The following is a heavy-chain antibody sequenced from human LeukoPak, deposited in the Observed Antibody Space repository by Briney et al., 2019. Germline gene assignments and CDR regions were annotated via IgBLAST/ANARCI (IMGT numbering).Heavy chain of an antibody. Sequence: GGSLRLSCTASGFTVRTNYMSWVRQAPGKGLEWVSVIYSSGDTYYADSVKGRLTISRVDSKNTLYLQMNSLRAEDTAVYYCARAYYDILTTDSWGQGTLVSVSS. V-gene: IGHV3-66*01. D-gene: IGHD3-9*01. CDR3: ARAYYDILTTDS. CDR2: IYSSGDT. J-gene: IGHJ4*02. CDR1: GFTVRTNY.